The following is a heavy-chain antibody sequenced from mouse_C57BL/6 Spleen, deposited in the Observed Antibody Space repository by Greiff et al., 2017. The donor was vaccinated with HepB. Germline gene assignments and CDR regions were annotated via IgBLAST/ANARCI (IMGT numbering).Heavy chain of an antibody. V-gene: IGHV5-6*01. CDR1: GFTFSSYG. J-gene: IGHJ4*01. D-gene: IGHD2-4*01. CDR3: ARQKIYYDYEGYAMDY. CDR2: ISSGGSYT. Sequence: EVMLVESGGDLVKPGGSLKLSCAASGFTFSSYGMSWVRQTPDKRLECVATISSGGSYTYYPDSVKGRFTISRDNAKNTLYLQMSSLKSEDTAMYYCARQKIYYDYEGYAMDYWGQGTSVTVSS.